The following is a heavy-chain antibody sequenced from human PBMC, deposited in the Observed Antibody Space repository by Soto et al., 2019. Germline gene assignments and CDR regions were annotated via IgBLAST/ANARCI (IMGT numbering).Heavy chain of an antibody. D-gene: IGHD2-8*02. CDR2: ISYDGSNK. CDR1: GFTFSNYG. J-gene: IGHJ6*02. V-gene: IGHV3-30*18. CDR3: AKEWGGGVYYDYGMDV. Sequence: QVQLVESGGGVVQPGRSLRLSCAASGFTFSNYGMHWVRQAPGKGLEWVAVISYDGSNKYYADSVKGRFTISRDNSKNTLYLQMNSLRAEDTAVYYCAKEWGGGVYYDYGMDVWGQGTTVTVSS.